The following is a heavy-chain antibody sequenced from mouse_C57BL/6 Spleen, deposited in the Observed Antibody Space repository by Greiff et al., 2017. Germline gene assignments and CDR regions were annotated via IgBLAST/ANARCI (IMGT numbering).Heavy chain of an antibody. D-gene: IGHD2-3*01. Sequence: QVQLQQPGAELVKPGASVKLSCKASGYTFTSYWMQWVKQRPGQGLEWIGEIDPSDSYTNYNQKFKGKATLTVDTSSSTAYMQLSSLTSEDSAVYYCARSAVYDGYLDYWGQGTTLTGSS. CDR2: IDPSDSYT. CDR3: ARSAVYDGYLDY. V-gene: IGHV1-50*01. CDR1: GYTFTSYW. J-gene: IGHJ2*01.